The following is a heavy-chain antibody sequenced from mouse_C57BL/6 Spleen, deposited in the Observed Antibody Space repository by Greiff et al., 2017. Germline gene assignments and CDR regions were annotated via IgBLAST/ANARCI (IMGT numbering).Heavy chain of an antibody. CDR2: IYPGDGDT. D-gene: IGHD1-1*01. J-gene: IGHJ3*01. CDR1: GYAFSSYW. V-gene: IGHV1-80*01. Sequence: VQLVESGAELVKPGASVKISCKASGYAFSSYWMNWVKQRPGKGLEWIGQIYPGDGDTNYNGKFKGKATLTADKSSSTAYMQLSSLTSEDSAVYFGARLPTGAYWGQGTLVTVSA. CDR3: ARLPTGAY.